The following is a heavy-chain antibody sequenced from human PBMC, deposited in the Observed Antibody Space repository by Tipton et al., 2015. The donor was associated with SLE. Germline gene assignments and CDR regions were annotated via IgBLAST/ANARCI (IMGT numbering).Heavy chain of an antibody. CDR1: GFTFNIYA. D-gene: IGHD3-10*01. CDR2: ISYDGSNK. V-gene: IGHV3-30*04. CDR3: AGGLLWFREHYY. Sequence: QLVQSGGGVVQPGRSLRLSCAASGFTFNIYAMHWVRQAPGKGLEWVAVISYDGSNKYYADSVKGRFTISRDNSKNTLYLQMNSLRAEDTAVYYCAGGLLWFREHYYWGQGTLVTVSS. J-gene: IGHJ4*02.